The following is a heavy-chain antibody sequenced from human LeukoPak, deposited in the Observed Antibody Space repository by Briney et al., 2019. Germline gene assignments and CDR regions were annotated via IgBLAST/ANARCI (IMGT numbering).Heavy chain of an antibody. J-gene: IGHJ4*02. CDR3: AKLKRWLQWGIDY. Sequence: PGGSLRLSCAASGFTFSSYAMNWVRQAPGKGLEWVSAISGSGGSTYYADSVKGRFTISRDNSKNTLYLQMNSLRAEDTAVYYCAKLKRWLQWGIDYWGQGTLVTVSS. D-gene: IGHD5-24*01. V-gene: IGHV3-23*01. CDR1: GFTFSSYA. CDR2: ISGSGGST.